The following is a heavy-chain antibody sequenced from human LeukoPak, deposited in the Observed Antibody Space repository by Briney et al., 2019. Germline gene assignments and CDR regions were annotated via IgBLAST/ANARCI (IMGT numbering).Heavy chain of an antibody. V-gene: IGHV3-21*01. CDR3: ASYCTNGVCHIR. D-gene: IGHD2-8*01. CDR1: GFTFSSYS. Sequence: PGGSLRLSCAASGFTFSSYSMNWVRQAPGKGLEWVSSISSSSSYIYYADSVKGRFTISRDNAKNSLYLQMNSLRVEDTAVYYCASYCTNGVCHIRWGQGTLVTVSS. CDR2: ISSSSSYI. J-gene: IGHJ4*02.